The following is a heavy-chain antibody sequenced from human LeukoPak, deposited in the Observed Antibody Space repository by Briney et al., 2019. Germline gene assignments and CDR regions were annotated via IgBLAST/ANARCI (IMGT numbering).Heavy chain of an antibody. D-gene: IGHD5-24*01. CDR1: GYTLSNYY. J-gene: IGHJ3*02. V-gene: IGHV1-46*01. Sequence: ASVKVSCKASGYTLSNYYIHWVRRAPGQELEWMGIIGGSTNYAQKFQGRVTMTRDTSTSTVYMELSSLRSEDTAVYYCARVRDGYNDAYDIWGQGTMVTVHS. CDR3: ARVRDGYNDAYDI. CDR2: IGGST.